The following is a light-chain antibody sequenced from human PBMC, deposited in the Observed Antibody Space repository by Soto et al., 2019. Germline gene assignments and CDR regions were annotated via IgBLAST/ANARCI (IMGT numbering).Light chain of an antibody. CDR3: QQYNNWPIT. CDR1: QSISSW. CDR2: DAS. Sequence: DIHMTQXPSXXXXAXXXRXTIXXXASQSISSWLAWYQQKPGEAPKLLIYDASSLQSGVPSRFSGSGSGTEFTLTISSLQSEDFAVYYCQQYNNWPITFGQGTLLE. J-gene: IGKJ5*01. V-gene: IGKV1-5*01.